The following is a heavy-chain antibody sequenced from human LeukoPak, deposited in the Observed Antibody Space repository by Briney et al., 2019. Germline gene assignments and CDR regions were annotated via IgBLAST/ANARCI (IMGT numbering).Heavy chain of an antibody. CDR3: ARDLSIAAPGPAPGDAFDI. V-gene: IGHV4-30-2*01. Sequence: PSETLSLTCTVSGGSISSGGYYWSWIRQPPGKGLEWIGYIYHSGSTYYNPSLKSRVTISVDRSKNQFSLKLSSVTAADTAVYYCARDLSIAAPGPAPGDAFDIWGQGTMVTVSS. CDR2: IYHSGST. J-gene: IGHJ3*02. D-gene: IGHD6-6*01. CDR1: GGSISSGGYY.